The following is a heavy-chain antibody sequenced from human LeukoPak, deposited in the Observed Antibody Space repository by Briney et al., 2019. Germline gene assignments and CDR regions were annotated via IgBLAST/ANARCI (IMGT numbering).Heavy chain of an antibody. J-gene: IGHJ6*03. V-gene: IGHV3-23*01. Sequence: GGSLTLSCAPSGFTFNKYAMSWVRQAPGKGLECVSAIIGSGESTYYADSVEGRFTISRDNSKNTLYLQMSSLRAEDTAVYYCAKTAQDCSDGPCYSGYFYYMDVWGKGTTVTVSS. CDR3: AKTAQDCSDGPCYSGYFYYMDV. CDR1: GFTFNKYA. D-gene: IGHD2-15*01. CDR2: IIGSGEST.